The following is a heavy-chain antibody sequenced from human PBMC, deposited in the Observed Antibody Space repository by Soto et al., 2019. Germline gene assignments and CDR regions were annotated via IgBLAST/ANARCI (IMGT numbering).Heavy chain of an antibody. Sequence: SETLSLTCIVSGASVSTDGYYWSWIRQPPGKALEWIGYISYRGSSGYNPSLRSRVTTSVDTSKNPFSLILSSVTAADTAVYFCARRSRLAPVANTYYHSLDVWGQGTKVTAS. V-gene: IGHV4-61*08. D-gene: IGHD5-12*01. CDR3: ARRSRLAPVANTYYHSLDV. J-gene: IGHJ6*02. CDR1: GASVSTDGYY. CDR2: ISYRGSS.